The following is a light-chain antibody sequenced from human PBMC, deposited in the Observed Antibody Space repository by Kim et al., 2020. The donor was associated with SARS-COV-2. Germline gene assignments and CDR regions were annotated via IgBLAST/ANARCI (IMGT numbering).Light chain of an antibody. Sequence: PGQSITISCTGTSSDVGGYDYVSWYQQHPGKAPKLIIFDVSNRPSGVSNRFSGSKSGNTASLTISGLQAEDEADYYCNSYTASTTVFGGGTQLTVL. CDR3: NSYTASTTV. CDR2: DVS. V-gene: IGLV2-14*03. J-gene: IGLJ3*02. CDR1: SSDVGGYDY.